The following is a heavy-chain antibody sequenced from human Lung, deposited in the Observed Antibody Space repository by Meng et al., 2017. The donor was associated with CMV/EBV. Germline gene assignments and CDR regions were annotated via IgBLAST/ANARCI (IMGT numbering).Heavy chain of an antibody. D-gene: IGHD6-19*01. Sequence: LQLVQSGAEVKRPGASVKISCQASGYTFSGFYMNWARQAPGHGLEWLGRVNPVSDDTHYAQKFVGRLTVTRGATINTAFMELTSLRPDDTAVYYCAKSSDNGWSSWGPGTLVTVSS. CDR2: VNPVSDDT. CDR3: AKSSDNGWSS. CDR1: GYTFSGFY. V-gene: IGHV1-2*06. J-gene: IGHJ4*01.